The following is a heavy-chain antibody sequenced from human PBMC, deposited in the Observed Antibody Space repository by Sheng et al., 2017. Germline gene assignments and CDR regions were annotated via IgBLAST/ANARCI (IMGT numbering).Heavy chain of an antibody. J-gene: IGHJ3*02. V-gene: IGHV1-18*01. Sequence: QVQLVQSGAEVKKPGASVKVSCKASGYTFTSYGISWVRQAPGQGLEWMGWISAYNGNTNYAQKLQGRVTMTTDTSTSTAYMELRSLRSDDTAVYYCARGPLLTIFGVVNADAFDIWGQGTMVTVSS. CDR1: GYTFTSYG. D-gene: IGHD3-3*01. CDR3: ARGPLLTIFGVVNADAFDI. CDR2: ISAYNGNT.